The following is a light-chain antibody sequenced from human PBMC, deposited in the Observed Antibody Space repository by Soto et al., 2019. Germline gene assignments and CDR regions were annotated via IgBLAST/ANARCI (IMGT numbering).Light chain of an antibody. Sequence: AIQMTQSPASLSASVGDRVTITCRASQGIREDLGWYQVKPGKAPRLLIYTASNLQSGVPSRFSGSGYDKDFTLTINGLLPEEVEIYYCLQEDKYTLTVGRRTKV. V-gene: IGKV1-6*01. CDR3: LQEDKYTLT. CDR2: TAS. CDR1: QGIRED. J-gene: IGKJ4*01.